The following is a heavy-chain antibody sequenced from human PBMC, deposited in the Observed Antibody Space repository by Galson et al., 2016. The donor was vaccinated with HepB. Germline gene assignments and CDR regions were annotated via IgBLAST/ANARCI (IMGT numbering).Heavy chain of an antibody. V-gene: IGHV3-74*01. J-gene: IGHJ5*02. Sequence: SLRLSCAASGFAFSSHWMHWVRQAPGKGLMWVARINSDGTISNYADPVKGRFTISRDNAKNTLYLEMNSLRAEDTAVYNCVRDHSVVPATAYNWFDPWGQGTLVTVSS. CDR2: INSDGTIS. CDR1: GFAFSSHW. D-gene: IGHD2-21*02. CDR3: VRDHSVVPATAYNWFDP.